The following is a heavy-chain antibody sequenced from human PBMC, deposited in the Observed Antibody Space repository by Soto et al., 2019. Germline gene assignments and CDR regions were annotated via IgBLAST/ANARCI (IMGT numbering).Heavy chain of an antibody. Sequence: LRHCWAAAEVTFVGFGVHWVRQAIGKGLEWVAVISYDGSNNYYADSVKGRFTISRDNSKNTLYLQMNSLRAEDTAVYYCARDLLQFPNYYESSRPRFNPWGQGTLVTVSS. V-gene: IGHV3-30-3*01. CDR2: ISYDGSNN. D-gene: IGHD3-22*01. CDR1: EVTFVGFG. CDR3: ARDLLQFPNYYESSRPRFNP. J-gene: IGHJ5*02.